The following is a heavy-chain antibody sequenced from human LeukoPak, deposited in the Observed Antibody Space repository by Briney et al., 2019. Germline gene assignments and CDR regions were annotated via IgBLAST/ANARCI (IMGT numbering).Heavy chain of an antibody. Sequence: SETLSLTCAVYGGSFSGYYWSWIRQPPGKGLEWIGEINHSGSTNYNPSLKSRVTISVDTSKNQFSLKLSSVTAADTAVYYCARVRYFDWPIRWARGAFDIWGQGTMVTVSS. V-gene: IGHV4-34*01. J-gene: IGHJ3*02. CDR1: GGSFSGYY. D-gene: IGHD3-9*01. CDR2: INHSGST. CDR3: ARVRYFDWPIRWARGAFDI.